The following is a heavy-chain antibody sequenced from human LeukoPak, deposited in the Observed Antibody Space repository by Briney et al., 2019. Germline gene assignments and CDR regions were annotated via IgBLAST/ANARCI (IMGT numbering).Heavy chain of an antibody. D-gene: IGHD6-19*01. V-gene: IGHV4-34*01. Sequence: SETLSLTCAVYGGSFSGYYWSWIRQPPGKGLEWIGEINHSGSTNYNPSLKSRVTISVDTSKNQFSLKLSSVTAADTAVYYCGNGDNSSGFDCWGQGTLVTVSS. J-gene: IGHJ4*02. CDR3: GNGDNSSGFDC. CDR2: INHSGST. CDR1: GGSFSGYY.